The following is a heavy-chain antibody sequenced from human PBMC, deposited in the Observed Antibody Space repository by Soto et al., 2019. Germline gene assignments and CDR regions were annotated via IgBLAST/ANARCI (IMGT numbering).Heavy chain of an antibody. D-gene: IGHD5-12*01. CDR1: GFTFSNYA. J-gene: IGHJ4*02. CDR3: ANYDGVDS. CDR2: ISDSGGST. Sequence: GGFLRLSCAASGFTFSNYAMNWVRQAPGKGLEWVSGISDSGGSTYYTDSVKGRFTISRDNSENTLYLQMNSLRAEDTAVYYCANYDGVDSWGQGTLVTVSS. V-gene: IGHV3-23*01.